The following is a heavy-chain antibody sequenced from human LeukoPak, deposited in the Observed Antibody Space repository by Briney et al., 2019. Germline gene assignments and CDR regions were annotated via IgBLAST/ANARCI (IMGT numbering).Heavy chain of an antibody. CDR3: ARDLNVVVPGGGY. J-gene: IGHJ4*02. CDR1: GYTFTGYH. Sequence: GAPVKVSCKASGYTFTGYHIHWVRQAPGQGLEWMGRINPDSGGTNYAQKLQGRVTMTTDTSTSTAYMELRSLRSDDTAVYYCARDLNVVVPGGGYWGQGTLVTVSS. D-gene: IGHD2-2*01. V-gene: IGHV1-2*06. CDR2: INPDSGGT.